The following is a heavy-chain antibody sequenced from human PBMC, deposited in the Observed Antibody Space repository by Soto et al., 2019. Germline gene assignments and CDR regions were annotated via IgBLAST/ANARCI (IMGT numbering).Heavy chain of an antibody. D-gene: IGHD6-19*01. J-gene: IGHJ4*02. V-gene: IGHV5-10-1*01. Sequence: PGESLKISCKGSGYSFTSYWISWVRQMPGKGLEWMGRIDPSDSYTNYSPSFQGHVTISADKSISTAYLQWSSLKASDTAMYYCARQEDPGIAVAGYYFDYWGQGTLVTVSS. CDR3: ARQEDPGIAVAGYYFDY. CDR2: IDPSDSYT. CDR1: GYSFTSYW.